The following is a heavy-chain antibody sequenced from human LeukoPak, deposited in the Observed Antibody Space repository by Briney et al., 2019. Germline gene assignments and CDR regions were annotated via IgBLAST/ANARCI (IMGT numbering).Heavy chain of an antibody. Sequence: PGGSLRLSCAASGFTFNNYGMHWVRQAPGKGLEWVAVISYDGRNKHYPDSVKGRFTISRDNAKNSLYLQMDSLRAEDTAMYYCARDHWSPPSYWGQGTLVTVSS. CDR1: GFTFNNYG. CDR3: ARDHWSPPSY. V-gene: IGHV3-30*03. J-gene: IGHJ4*02. CDR2: ISYDGRNK. D-gene: IGHD2-8*02.